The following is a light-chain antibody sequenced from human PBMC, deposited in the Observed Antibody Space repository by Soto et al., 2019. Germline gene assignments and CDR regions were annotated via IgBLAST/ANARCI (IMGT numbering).Light chain of an antibody. CDR2: DAS. CDR3: QQRSKWPFT. Sequence: EIMLTQSPATLSLSPGERATHSCRASQSISSDLAWYQQKPGQAPRLLIYDASNRATGIPARFSGSGSGTDFTLTISSLEPEDLAVYYCQQRSKWPFTFGGGNKVEIQ. V-gene: IGKV3-11*01. CDR1: QSISSD. J-gene: IGKJ4*01.